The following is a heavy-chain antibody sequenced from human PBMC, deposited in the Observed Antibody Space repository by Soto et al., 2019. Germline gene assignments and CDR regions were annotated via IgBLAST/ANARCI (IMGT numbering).Heavy chain of an antibody. CDR3: ARGEGFGELLPY. V-gene: IGHV4-34*01. J-gene: IGHJ4*02. D-gene: IGHD3-10*01. CDR2: INHSGST. Sequence: QVQLQQWGAGLLKPSETLSLTCAVYGGSFSGYYWSWIRQPPGKGLEWIGEINHSGSTNYNPSLKSRVTISVDTSKNQFSLKLSSVTAADTAVYYCARGEGFGELLPYWGQGTLDTVSS. CDR1: GGSFSGYY.